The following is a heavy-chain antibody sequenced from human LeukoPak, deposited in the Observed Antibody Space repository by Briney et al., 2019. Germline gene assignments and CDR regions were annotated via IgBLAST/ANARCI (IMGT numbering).Heavy chain of an antibody. J-gene: IGHJ1*01. V-gene: IGHV3-74*01. CDR1: GFTFRTYW. Sequence: GGSLRLSCAASGFTFRTYWMHWVRQAPGKGLVWVSRIKSDGGTNYADSVKGRFTISRDNAKKTVSLQMNSLRPEDTGVYYCARAPSEIGGYYPEYFRHWGQGTLVTVSS. D-gene: IGHD3-22*01. CDR2: IKSDGGT. CDR3: ARAPSEIGGYYPEYFRH.